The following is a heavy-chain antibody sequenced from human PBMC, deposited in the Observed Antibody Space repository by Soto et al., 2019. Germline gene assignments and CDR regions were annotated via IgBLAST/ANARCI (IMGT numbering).Heavy chain of an antibody. V-gene: IGHV4-61*01. CDR2: TYYNGGT. CDR3: AREGCGEGAGYSGYKLGSCY. Sequence: SETLSLPCTVSGGSIGSGHYYWTWIQQHTGNGLEWLGHTYYNGGTNYNPSLQSRVIISTDTSKNQFSLRLTSVTAALSARYVCAREGCGEGAGYSGYKLGSCYWGQGLVVSVSS. D-gene: IGHD2-21*01. CDR1: GGSIGSGHYY. J-gene: IGHJ4*02.